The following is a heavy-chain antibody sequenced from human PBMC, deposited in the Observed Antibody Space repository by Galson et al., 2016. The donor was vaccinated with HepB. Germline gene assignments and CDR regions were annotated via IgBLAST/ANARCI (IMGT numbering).Heavy chain of an antibody. CDR3: VRGPSDTNFPYYFDH. D-gene: IGHD2-21*02. Sequence: SLRLSCAASGFIFGSHTMDWVRQSPGKGLEWIAYISHASTTLYYADSVKGRFTISRDNAKSSLYLQMNNLRDDDTATYYCVRGPSDTNFPYYFDHCGQGALISVSS. CDR1: GFIFGSHT. CDR2: ISHASTTL. J-gene: IGHJ4*02. V-gene: IGHV3-48*02.